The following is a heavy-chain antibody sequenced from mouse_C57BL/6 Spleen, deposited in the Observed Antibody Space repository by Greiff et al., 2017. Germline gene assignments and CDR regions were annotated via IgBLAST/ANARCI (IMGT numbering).Heavy chain of an antibody. Sequence: DVKLVESGGDLVKPGGSLKLSCAASGFTFSSYGMSWVRQTPDKRLEWVATISSGGSYTYYPDSVKGRFTISRDNAKNTLYLQVSSLESEDTAMYYCARDYDGYFDYWGQGTTLTGSS. CDR2: ISSGGSYT. CDR1: GFTFSSYG. V-gene: IGHV5-6*02. CDR3: ARDYDGYFDY. D-gene: IGHD2-4*01. J-gene: IGHJ2*01.